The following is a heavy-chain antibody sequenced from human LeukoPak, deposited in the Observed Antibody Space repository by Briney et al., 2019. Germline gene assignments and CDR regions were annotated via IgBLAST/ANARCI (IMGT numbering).Heavy chain of an antibody. V-gene: IGHV1-2*02. CDR1: GYTFTGYY. D-gene: IGHD6-19*01. Sequence: ASVKVSCKASGYTFTGYYMHWERQAPGQGLEWMGWINPNSGGTNYAQKFQGRVTMTRDTSISTAYMELSRLRSDDTAVYYCARDYTSIAVAGRLDYWGQGTLVTVSS. J-gene: IGHJ4*02. CDR3: ARDYTSIAVAGRLDY. CDR2: INPNSGGT.